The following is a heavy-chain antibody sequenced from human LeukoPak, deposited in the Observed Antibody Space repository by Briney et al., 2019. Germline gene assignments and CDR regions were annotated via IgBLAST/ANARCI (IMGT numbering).Heavy chain of an antibody. Sequence: PSETLSLTCAVYGGSFSDYFWSWIRQPPGKGLEWLGEISHSGSTTYNPSLRSRVTISGDTSKKQFSLKLSSVTAADTAVYYCVTYYYGSSAPKRNYWGQGILVTVSS. D-gene: IGHD3-22*01. CDR1: GGSFSDYF. V-gene: IGHV4-34*01. J-gene: IGHJ4*02. CDR2: ISHSGST. CDR3: VTYYYGSSAPKRNY.